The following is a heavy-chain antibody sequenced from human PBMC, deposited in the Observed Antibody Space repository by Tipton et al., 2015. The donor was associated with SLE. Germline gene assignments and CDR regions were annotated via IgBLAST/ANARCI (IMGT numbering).Heavy chain of an antibody. J-gene: IGHJ6*02. CDR1: GGTFSSYA. Sequence: QLVQSGAEVKKPGSSVKVSCKASGGTFSSYAISWVRQAPGQGLEWMGGIIPIFGTANYAQKFQGRITITADESTSTAYMELSSLRSEDTAVYYCASERGDYEDYYYYGMDVWGQGTTVTVSS. CDR2: IIPIFGTA. CDR3: ASERGDYEDYYYYGMDV. V-gene: IGHV1-69*01. D-gene: IGHD4-17*01.